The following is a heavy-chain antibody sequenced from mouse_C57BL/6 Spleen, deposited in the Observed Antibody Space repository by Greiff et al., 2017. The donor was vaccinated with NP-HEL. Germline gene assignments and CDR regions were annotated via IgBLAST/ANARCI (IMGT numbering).Heavy chain of an antibody. CDR3: ARWDDGYY. D-gene: IGHD2-3*01. J-gene: IGHJ3*01. CDR2: INPNNGGT. CDR1: GYTFTDYY. V-gene: IGHV1-26*01. Sequence: VQLQQSGPELVKPGASVKISCKASGYTFTDYYMNWVKQSHGKSLEWIGDINPNNGGTSYNQKFKGKATLTVDKSSSTAYMELRSLTSEDSAVYYCARWDDGYYWGQGPLVTVSA.